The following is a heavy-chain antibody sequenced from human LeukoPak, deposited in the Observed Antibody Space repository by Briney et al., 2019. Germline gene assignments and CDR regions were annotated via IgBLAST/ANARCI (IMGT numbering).Heavy chain of an antibody. V-gene: IGHV3-21*01. CDR3: ARETITYYYDS. D-gene: IGHD3-22*01. J-gene: IGHJ4*02. CDR2: ISSSSSYI. Sequence: PGGSLRLSCAASGFIFSSYSMNWVRQAPGKGLEWVSSISSSSSYIYYADSVKGRFTISRDNAKNSLYLQVNSLRAEDTAVYYCARETITYYYDSWGQGTLVTVSS. CDR1: GFIFSSYS.